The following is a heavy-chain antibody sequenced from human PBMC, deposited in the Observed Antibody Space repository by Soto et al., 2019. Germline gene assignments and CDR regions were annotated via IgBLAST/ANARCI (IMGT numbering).Heavy chain of an antibody. V-gene: IGHV3-11*05. CDR3: STNPRMIDD. CDR1: GFRFSVSY. J-gene: IGHJ4*02. Sequence: QVQLVAAGGGVVKPGGSLTLSCADSGFRFSVSYMTWVRQAPGKGLEWLSYINGDSTDINYAASVRGRFTIFRDNSKNSLFFQMDSLRAEVKAFYYSSTNPRMIDDWGQGTLVTVSS. CDR2: INGDSTDI.